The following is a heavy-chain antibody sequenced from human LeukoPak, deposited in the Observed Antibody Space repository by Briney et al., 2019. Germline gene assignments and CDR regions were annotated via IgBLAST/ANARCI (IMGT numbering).Heavy chain of an antibody. V-gene: IGHV4-34*01. CDR2: MNHSGST. CDR3: ARDRCGRTSCYPGAFDI. CDR1: GGSFSTYD. J-gene: IGHJ3*02. D-gene: IGHD2-2*01. Sequence: SETLSLTCAVYGGSFSTYDWSWIRQPPGKGLEWIGEMNHSGSTNYNPSLKSRVTISVDTSKNQISLKLRSVTAADTAVYYCARDRCGRTSCYPGAFDIWGQGTMVTVSS.